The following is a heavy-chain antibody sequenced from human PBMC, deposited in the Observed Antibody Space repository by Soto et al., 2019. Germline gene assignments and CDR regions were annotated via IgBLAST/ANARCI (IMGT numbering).Heavy chain of an antibody. CDR2: ISGSGDST. Sequence: EVQLLESGGGLVQPGGSLRVSCVVSGFTFSSYAMSWVRQAPGRGLEWVSGISGSGDSTYYVDSVKGRFTISRDNSKNTLYLQMNSLSADDTAVYNCAKGGTGPFDYWGQGTLVTVSS. D-gene: IGHD2-15*01. CDR1: GFTFSSYA. V-gene: IGHV3-23*01. CDR3: AKGGTGPFDY. J-gene: IGHJ4*02.